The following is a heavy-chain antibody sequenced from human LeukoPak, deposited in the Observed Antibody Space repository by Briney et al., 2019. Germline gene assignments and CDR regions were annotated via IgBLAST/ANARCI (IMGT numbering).Heavy chain of an antibody. D-gene: IGHD4-17*01. CDR3: ARDPGGDYQLPPYYYYGMDV. CDR2: IYYSGST. J-gene: IGHJ6*02. CDR1: GGSISSYY. Sequence: SETLSLTCTVSGGSISSYYWSWIRQPPGKGLEWIGYIYYSGSTNYNPSLKSRVTISVDTSKNQFSLKLSSVTAADTAVYYCARDPGGDYQLPPYYYYGMDVWGQGTTVTVSS. V-gene: IGHV4-59*01.